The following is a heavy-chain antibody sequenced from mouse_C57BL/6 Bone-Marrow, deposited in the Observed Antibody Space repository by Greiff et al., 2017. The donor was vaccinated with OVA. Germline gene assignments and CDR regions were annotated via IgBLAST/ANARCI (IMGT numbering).Heavy chain of an antibody. J-gene: IGHJ3*01. CDR1: GYTFTSYW. CDR2: IHPNSGST. V-gene: IGHV1-64*01. D-gene: IGHD2-2*01. CDR3: AREDWLAWVAY. Sequence: QVQLQQPGAELVKPGASVKLSCKASGYTFTSYWMHWVKQRPGQGLEWIGMIHPNSGSTNYNEKFKSKATLTVDKSSSTAYMQLSSLTSEDSAVYYCAREDWLAWVAYWGQGTLVTVSA.